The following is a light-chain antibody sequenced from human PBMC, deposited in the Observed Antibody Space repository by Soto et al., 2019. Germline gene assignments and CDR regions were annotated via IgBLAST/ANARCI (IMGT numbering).Light chain of an antibody. CDR1: QGSSSY. J-gene: IGKJ5*01. Sequence: IQLTQSPSSLSASVGYRVTITCRASQGSSSYLAWYQQKPRKAPKLLIYAASTLQTGVPSRFSGGGSGTDFTLTLSSLQPEDFATYYCQHVNSIPSTFGQGTRLEIK. CDR2: AAS. CDR3: QHVNSIPST. V-gene: IGKV1-9*01.